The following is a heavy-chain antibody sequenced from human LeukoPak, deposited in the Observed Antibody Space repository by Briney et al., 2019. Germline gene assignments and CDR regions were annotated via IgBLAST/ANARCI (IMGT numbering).Heavy chain of an antibody. CDR3: AKAPVTTCRGAFCYPFDY. V-gene: IGHV3-23*01. Sequence: GGSLRLSCAASGFTLSSYAMSWVRQAPGKGLEWVSAISDTGNTYHADSVKGRFTISRDSSKNTLFLQMNRLRPEDAAVYYCAKAPVTTCRGAFCYPFDYWGQGTLVTVS. CDR1: GFTLSSYA. D-gene: IGHD2-15*01. CDR2: ISDTGNT. J-gene: IGHJ4*02.